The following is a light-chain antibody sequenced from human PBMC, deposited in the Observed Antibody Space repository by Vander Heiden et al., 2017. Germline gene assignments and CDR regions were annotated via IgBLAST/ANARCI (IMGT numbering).Light chain of an antibody. CDR3: QQSYSTPRT. Sequence: DIQMTQSPSSLSASVGDRVTITCRASQSISSYLNWYQQKPGKAPKLLIYAASSLQSGVPSRFSGSGSGTDFTLTISSLQPEDFATYYCQQSYSTPRTLGQWTKLEIK. J-gene: IGKJ2*01. CDR1: QSISSY. CDR2: AAS. V-gene: IGKV1-39*01.